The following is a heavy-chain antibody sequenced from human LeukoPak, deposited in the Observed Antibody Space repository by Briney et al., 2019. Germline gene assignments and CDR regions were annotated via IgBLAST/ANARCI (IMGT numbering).Heavy chain of an antibody. V-gene: IGHV3-21*01. CDR1: GFTVSSNY. J-gene: IGHJ2*01. Sequence: GGSLRLSWAASGFTVSSNYMSWVRQAPGKGLEWVALVSSSSRFIYYGDSVKGRFTISRDNVKKSLYLQMNSLRAEDTAVYYCARAVYCSGGGCFWYFDLWGRGTLVTVSS. CDR3: ARAVYCSGGGCFWYFDL. D-gene: IGHD2-15*01. CDR2: VSSSSRFI.